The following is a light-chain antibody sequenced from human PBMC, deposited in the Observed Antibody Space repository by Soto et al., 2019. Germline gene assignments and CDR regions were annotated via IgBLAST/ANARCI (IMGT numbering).Light chain of an antibody. V-gene: IGKV3-11*01. CDR1: QSVSSY. CDR3: QQRSNWPPALT. Sequence: EIGLTQSPATLSLSPGERATLSCRASQSVSSYLAWYQQKPGQAPRLLIYDASNRATGIPARFSGSGSGTDFTLTISSLEPEDFAVYYCQQRSNWPPALTLGGGTKVEIK. J-gene: IGKJ4*01. CDR2: DAS.